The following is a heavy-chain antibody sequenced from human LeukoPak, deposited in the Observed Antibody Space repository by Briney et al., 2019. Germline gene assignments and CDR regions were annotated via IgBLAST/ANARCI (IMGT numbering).Heavy chain of an antibody. V-gene: IGHV4-4*07. CDR1: GGSISSYY. Sequence: SETLSLTCTVSGGSISSYYWSWIRQSAGKGLEWIGRMHTSGSTNYNPSLKSRGTMSVDTSKNQFSLKLSSVTAADTAVYYCARDKYYYDTRGYLFDYWGQGTLVTVSS. D-gene: IGHD3-22*01. CDR2: MHTSGST. J-gene: IGHJ4*02. CDR3: ARDKYYYDTRGYLFDY.